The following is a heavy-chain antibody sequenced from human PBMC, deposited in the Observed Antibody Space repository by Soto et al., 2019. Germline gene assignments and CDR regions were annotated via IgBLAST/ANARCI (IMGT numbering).Heavy chain of an antibody. CDR3: ATNIRLDH. D-gene: IGHD3-16*01. CDR1: GFTLSNSY. Sequence: QVQLVQSGGGLVKPGESLKLSCAVSGFTLSNSYMTWIRQAPGKGLEWVAYISSDSAYTNYIDSVRGRFTISRDNAKNSLYLQMNSLRAEDTAVYYCATNIRLDHWGLGTLITVSS. J-gene: IGHJ4*02. CDR2: ISSDSAYT. V-gene: IGHV3-11*06.